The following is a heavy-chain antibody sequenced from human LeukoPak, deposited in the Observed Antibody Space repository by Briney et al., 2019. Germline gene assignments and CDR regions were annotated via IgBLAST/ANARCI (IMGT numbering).Heavy chain of an antibody. CDR1: GGSISSDLYY. D-gene: IGHD3-10*01. Sequence: PSETLSLTCTVSGGSISSDLYYWSWIRQPAGKGLECIGRIYSSGTTNYNPSLKSRVTISVERSKNQVSLMLNSVTAADTAVYYCAGGAYGSGSYAKWFDPWGQGTLVIVSS. CDR2: IYSSGTT. V-gene: IGHV4-61*02. J-gene: IGHJ5*02. CDR3: AGGAYGSGSYAKWFDP.